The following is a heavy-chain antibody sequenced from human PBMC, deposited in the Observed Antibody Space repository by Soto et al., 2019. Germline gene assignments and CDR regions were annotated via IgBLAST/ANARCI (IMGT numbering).Heavy chain of an antibody. CDR3: ARDDINVGRLLRGA. D-gene: IGHD6-25*01. V-gene: IGHV1-3*01. Sequence: QVQLVQSGAEVKKPGASVKVSCKASGYTFTSYAMHWVRQAPGQRLEWMGWINAGNGNTKYSQKFQGRVTITRDTSGRTAYMELSSLISEDTAVYYCARDDINVGRLLRGAWGQGTLVTVSS. J-gene: IGHJ5*02. CDR1: GYTFTSYA. CDR2: INAGNGNT.